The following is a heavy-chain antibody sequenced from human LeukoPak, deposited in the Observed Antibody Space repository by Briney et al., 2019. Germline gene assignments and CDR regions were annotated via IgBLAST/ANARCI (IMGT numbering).Heavy chain of an antibody. CDR3: ARDQTYSGSGIYTYFDY. J-gene: IGHJ4*02. CDR1: GGSISSGSYY. CDR2: IYTSGST. D-gene: IGHD3-10*01. Sequence: SETLSLTCTVSGGSISSGSYYWSWIRQPAGKGLEYIGRIYTSGSTNYNPSLKSRVTISVDTSKNHFSLKLSSVTAADTAVYYCARDQTYSGSGIYTYFDYWGQGILVTVSS. V-gene: IGHV4-61*02.